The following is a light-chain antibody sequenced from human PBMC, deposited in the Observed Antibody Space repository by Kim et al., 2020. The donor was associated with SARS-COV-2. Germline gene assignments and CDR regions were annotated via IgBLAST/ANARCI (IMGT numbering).Light chain of an antibody. CDR2: GAS. V-gene: IGKV1-17*01. Sequence: ASVGDRVTITCRASQSISNYLGWYQQNPGRAPKLLIYGASSLQSGVPSRFSGSGSGTEFTLTISSVQPEDFATYYCQQYNTYPRTFGQGTRLEIK. J-gene: IGKJ5*01. CDR1: QSISNY. CDR3: QQYNTYPRT.